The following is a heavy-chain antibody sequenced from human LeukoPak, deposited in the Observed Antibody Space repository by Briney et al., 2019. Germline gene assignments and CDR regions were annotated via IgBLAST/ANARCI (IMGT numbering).Heavy chain of an antibody. CDR3: ARTEQVDYNMDV. J-gene: IGHJ6*03. D-gene: IGHD1-14*01. CDR2: IYHSGST. CDR1: GYSISSGYY. Sequence: SETLSLTCAVSGYSISSGYYWGWIRQPPGKGLEWIGSIYHSGSTYYNPSLKSRVTISVDTSKNQFSLKLSSVTAADTAVYYCARTEQVDYNMDVWGKGTTVTVSS. V-gene: IGHV4-38-2*01.